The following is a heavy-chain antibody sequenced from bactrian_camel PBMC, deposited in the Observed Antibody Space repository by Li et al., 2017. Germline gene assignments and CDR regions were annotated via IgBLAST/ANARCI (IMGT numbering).Heavy chain of an antibody. J-gene: IGHJ4*01. D-gene: IGHD5*01. V-gene: IGHV3S10*01. CDR2: MDGDGKV. Sequence: DVQLVESGGGPVQAGGSLRLSCLISGYRYNPYVMGWFRQAPGKGREGVARMDGDGKVEYIDSVKGRFTISRDNAENTVHLQMNNLQSEGTALYYCTTGYAILTLWGPGTQVTVS. CDR3: TTGYAILTL. CDR1: GYRYNPYV.